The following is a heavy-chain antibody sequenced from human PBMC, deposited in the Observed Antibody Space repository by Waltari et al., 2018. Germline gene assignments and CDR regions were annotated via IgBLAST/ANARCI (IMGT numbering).Heavy chain of an antibody. D-gene: IGHD6-19*01. CDR1: GFAFGKNW. CDR3: AASTAWYGTYFDY. Sequence: DVRLVESGGGLVQPGGSLRLSCSTSGFAFGKNWMSWVRQAPGKGMEWVANIKEDGREIYYVDSVKGRFTLSRDNTKNSLFLQMNSLKPDDTAVYYCAASTAWYGTYFDYWGQGSLVTVA. CDR2: IKEDGREI. J-gene: IGHJ4*02. V-gene: IGHV3-7*03.